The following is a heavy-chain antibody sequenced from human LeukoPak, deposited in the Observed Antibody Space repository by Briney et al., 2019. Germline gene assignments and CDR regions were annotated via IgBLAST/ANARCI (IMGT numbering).Heavy chain of an antibody. CDR1: GFTFSSYA. CDR3: ARGTSYGDLDY. V-gene: IGHV3-30-3*01. D-gene: IGHD4-17*01. CDR2: ISYDGSNK. Sequence: PGRSLRLSYAASGFTFSSYAMHWVRQAPGKGLEWVAVISYDGSNKYYADSVKGRFTISRDNSKNTLYLQMNSLRAEDTAVYYCARGTSYGDLDYWGQGTLVTVSS. J-gene: IGHJ4*02.